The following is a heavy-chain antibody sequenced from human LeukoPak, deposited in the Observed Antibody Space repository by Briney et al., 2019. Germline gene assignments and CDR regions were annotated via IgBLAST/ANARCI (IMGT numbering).Heavy chain of an antibody. Sequence: ASVKVSCTASGYTFTRYGISWVRQAPGQRLEWMGWISAYNGHTNYTQKLQGRVTMTTDTSTSTAYMELRSLRSDDTAVYFCVRDGHRLYDYYYYMDVWGKGTTVTVSS. CDR2: ISAYNGHT. D-gene: IGHD2-2*02. CDR3: VRDGHRLYDYYYYMDV. J-gene: IGHJ6*03. CDR1: GYTFTRYG. V-gene: IGHV1-18*01.